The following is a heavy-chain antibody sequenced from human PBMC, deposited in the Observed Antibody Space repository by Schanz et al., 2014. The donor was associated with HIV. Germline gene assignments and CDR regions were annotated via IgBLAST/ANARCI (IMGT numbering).Heavy chain of an antibody. V-gene: IGHV3-30*03. Sequence: QVQLVESGGGVVQPGRSLRLSCAASGFTFSSYSMSWVRQAPGKALEWVAVISYDGSNKYYADSVKGRFTISRDNSKNTLYLQMNSLRAEDTAVYYCARVANWDYYGMDVWGRGTTVTVSS. CDR3: ARVANWDYYGMDV. J-gene: IGHJ6*02. CDR2: ISYDGSNK. D-gene: IGHD3-16*01. CDR1: GFTFSSYS.